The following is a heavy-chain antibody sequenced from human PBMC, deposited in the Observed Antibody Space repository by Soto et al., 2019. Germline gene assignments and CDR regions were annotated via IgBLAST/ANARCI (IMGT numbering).Heavy chain of an antibody. CDR3: ARRTLSMIRGAFDF. D-gene: IGHD3-10*01. CDR2: IDHSGVT. V-gene: IGHV4-34*01. J-gene: IGHJ4*02. Sequence: QVQLQQWGTGLLKPSETLSLTCAMNGGSFSGFHWSYIRQSPGKGLEWIGEIDHSGVTMYNPSFKSRVTISLDTPKSQFSLELNTVTAADTAVYYCARRTLSMIRGAFDFWGQGTLVTVSS. CDR1: GGSFSGFH.